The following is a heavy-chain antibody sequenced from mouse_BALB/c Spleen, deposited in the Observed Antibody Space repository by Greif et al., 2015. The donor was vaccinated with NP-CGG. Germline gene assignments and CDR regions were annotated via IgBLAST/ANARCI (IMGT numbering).Heavy chain of an antibody. J-gene: IGHJ4*01. CDR1: GYTFTDYY. Sequence: VHLVESGPELVKPGASVKISCKASGYTFTDYYINWVKQKPGQGLEWIGWIYPGSGNTKYNEKFKGKATLTVDTSSSTAYMQLSSLTSEDTAVYFCARCPFYYDYDGYAMDYWGQGTSVTVSS. CDR3: ARCPFYYDYDGYAMDY. V-gene: IGHV1-84*02. CDR2: IYPGSGNT. D-gene: IGHD2-4*01.